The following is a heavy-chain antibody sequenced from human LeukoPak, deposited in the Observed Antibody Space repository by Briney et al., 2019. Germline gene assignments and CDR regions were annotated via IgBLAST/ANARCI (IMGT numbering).Heavy chain of an antibody. CDR3: ARFDCTNGVCYISYFDY. CDR1: GYTFISYA. D-gene: IGHD2-8*01. J-gene: IGHJ4*02. Sequence: ASVKVSFKATGYTFISYAMNWVRQAPGQGLEWVGWINTNTGNPTYAQGFTGRFVFSLDTSVSTAYLQISSLKAEDTAVYYCARFDCTNGVCYISYFDYWGQGTLVTVSS. V-gene: IGHV7-4-1*02. CDR2: INTNTGNP.